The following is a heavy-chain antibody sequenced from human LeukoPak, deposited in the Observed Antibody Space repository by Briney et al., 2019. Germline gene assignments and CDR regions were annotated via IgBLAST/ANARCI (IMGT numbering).Heavy chain of an antibody. CDR2: IYYSGST. J-gene: IGHJ4*02. Sequence: SETLSLTCTVSGGSISSSSYYWGWIRQPPGKGLEWIGSIYYSGSTYYNPSLKSRVTISVDTSKNQFSLKLSSVIAADTAVYYCVGNYYDSSGFGLRDYWGQGTLVTVSS. V-gene: IGHV4-39*07. CDR1: GGSISSSSYY. CDR3: VGNYYDSSGFGLRDY. D-gene: IGHD3-22*01.